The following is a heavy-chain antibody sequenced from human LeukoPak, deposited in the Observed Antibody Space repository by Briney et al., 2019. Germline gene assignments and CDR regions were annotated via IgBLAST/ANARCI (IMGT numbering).Heavy chain of an antibody. CDR2: ISGSGGST. CDR1: GFTFSSYA. J-gene: IGHJ6*03. CDR3: AKSRYYYYYMDV. Sequence: GGSLRLSCAASGFTFSSYAMSWVRQAPGKGLELVSAISGSGGSTYYADSVKGRFTISRYNSKNTLYLQMNSLRAEDTAVYYCAKSRYYYYYMDVWGKGTTVTVSS. V-gene: IGHV3-23*01.